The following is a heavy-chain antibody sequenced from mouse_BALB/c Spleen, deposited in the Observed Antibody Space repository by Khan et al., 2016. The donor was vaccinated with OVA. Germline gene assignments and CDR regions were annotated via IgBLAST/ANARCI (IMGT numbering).Heavy chain of an antibody. Sequence: QVQLKQSGAELMKPGASVKISCKATGYTFSSYWIEWVKQRPGHGLEGIGEILPGSNSSNYNERFKGKATITADTSSNTAYMQLSSLTSEDSAIYYGARGNYYGSTSWFGYWGQGTLVTVSA. CDR3: ARGNYYGSTSWFGY. V-gene: IGHV1-9*01. J-gene: IGHJ3*01. CDR1: GYTFSSYW. CDR2: ILPGSNSS. D-gene: IGHD1-1*01.